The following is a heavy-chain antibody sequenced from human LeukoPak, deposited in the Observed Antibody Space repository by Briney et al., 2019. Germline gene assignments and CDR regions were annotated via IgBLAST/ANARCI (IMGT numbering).Heavy chain of an antibody. CDR1: GFTFSSFE. CDR3: ARTSGERDNWFVP. D-gene: IGHD4-17*01. V-gene: IGHV3-48*03. J-gene: IGHJ5*02. CDR2: ISSGGNTI. Sequence: PGGSLRLSCAASGFTFSSFEMNWVRQAPGEGLEWVSYISSGGNTIYYAHSVRGRFTISRDNAKNSLYLQMNSLRAEDTAVYYCARTSGERDNWFVPWGQGTLVTVSS.